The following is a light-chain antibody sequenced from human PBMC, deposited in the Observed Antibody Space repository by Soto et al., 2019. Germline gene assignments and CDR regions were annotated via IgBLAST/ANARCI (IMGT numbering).Light chain of an antibody. CDR2: GAS. CDR3: QQYDNSPIT. Sequence: EIVLTQSPDTLSLSPGERATLSCRASQSVSNNYLAWYQQKPGQAPRLLIYGASSRATGIPDRFSGTGSETDFTLTISRLEPEDFAVYYCQQYDNSPITFGQGTRLEIK. V-gene: IGKV3-20*01. CDR1: QSVSNNY. J-gene: IGKJ5*01.